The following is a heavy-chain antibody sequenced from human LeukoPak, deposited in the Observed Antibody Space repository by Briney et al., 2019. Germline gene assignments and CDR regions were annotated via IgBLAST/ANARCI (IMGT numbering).Heavy chain of an antibody. V-gene: IGHV4-31*11. CDR1: GASISSGGYY. D-gene: IGHD3-9*01. J-gene: IGHJ4*02. Sequence: SEILSLTCAVSGASISSGGYYWSWIRQRPGKGLEWIGYIYNSGSAHDNPSLKSRVIISLDTSKNQFSLKLSSVTAADTAVCYCARVNGFYDLVFDYWGQGTLVTVSS. CDR3: ARVNGFYDLVFDY. CDR2: IYNSGSA.